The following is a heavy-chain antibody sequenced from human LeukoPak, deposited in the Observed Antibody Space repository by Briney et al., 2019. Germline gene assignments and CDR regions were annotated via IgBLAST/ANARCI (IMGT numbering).Heavy chain of an antibody. Sequence: SETLPLTCTVSGYSISSGYYWGWIRQPPGKGLEWIGSIYHSGSTYYNPSLKSRVTISVDTSKNQFSLKLSSVTAADTAVYYCARGAAMVTLYYYMDVWGKGTTVTVSS. D-gene: IGHD5-18*01. V-gene: IGHV4-38-2*02. CDR2: IYHSGST. CDR3: ARGAAMVTLYYYMDV. J-gene: IGHJ6*03. CDR1: GYSISSGYY.